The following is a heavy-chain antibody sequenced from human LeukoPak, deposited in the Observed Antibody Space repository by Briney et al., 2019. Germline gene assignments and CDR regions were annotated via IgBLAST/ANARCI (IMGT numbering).Heavy chain of an antibody. CDR2: ISGSGGST. CDR1: GFTFSSYA. V-gene: IGHV3-23*01. Sequence: PGGSLRLSCAASGFTFSSYAMSWVRQAPGKGLEWVSAISGSGGSTYYADSVKGRFTISRDNSKSTLYLQMNSLRAEDTAVYYCAKGHDIVLMVYAIPADYWGQGTLVTVSS. D-gene: IGHD2-8*01. CDR3: AKGHDIVLMVYAIPADY. J-gene: IGHJ4*02.